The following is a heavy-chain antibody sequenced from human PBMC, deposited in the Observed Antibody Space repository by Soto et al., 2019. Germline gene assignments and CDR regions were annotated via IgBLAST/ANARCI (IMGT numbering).Heavy chain of an antibody. CDR1: GGSFSGYY. CDR2: INHSGST. V-gene: IGHV4-34*01. J-gene: IGHJ6*02. Sequence: LSLTCAVYGGSFSGYYWSWIRQPPGKGLEWIGEINHSGSTNYNPSLKSRVTISVDTSKNQFSLKLSSVTAADTAVYYCARGDYDFWTPVNYYYYGMDVWGQGTTVTVSS. D-gene: IGHD3-3*01. CDR3: ARGDYDFWTPVNYYYYGMDV.